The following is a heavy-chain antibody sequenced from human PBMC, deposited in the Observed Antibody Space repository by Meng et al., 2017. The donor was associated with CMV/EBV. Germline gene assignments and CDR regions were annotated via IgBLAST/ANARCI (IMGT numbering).Heavy chain of an antibody. V-gene: IGHV4-34*01. J-gene: IGHJ6*02. Sequence: SLTCAVYGGSFSGYYWSWIRQPPGKGLEWIGEINHSGSTNYNPSLKSRVTISVDTSKNQFSLKLSSVTAADTAVYYCARGLLGRMSYGMDVWGQGTTVTVSS. CDR1: GGSFSGYY. CDR2: INHSGST. CDR3: ARGLLGRMSYGMDV. D-gene: IGHD2-8*02.